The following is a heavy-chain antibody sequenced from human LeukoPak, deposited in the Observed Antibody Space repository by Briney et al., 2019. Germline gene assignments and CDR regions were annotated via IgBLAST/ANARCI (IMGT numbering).Heavy chain of an antibody. D-gene: IGHD3-22*01. CDR2: INHSGST. Sequence: SETLSLTCAVYGGSFSGYYWSWIRQPPGKGLEWIGEINHSGSTNYNPSLKSRVTISVDTSKNQFSLKLSSVTAADTAVYYCARDLNYYDSSGYAYWGQGTLVTVSS. CDR1: GGSFSGYY. J-gene: IGHJ4*02. V-gene: IGHV4-34*01. CDR3: ARDLNYYDSSGYAY.